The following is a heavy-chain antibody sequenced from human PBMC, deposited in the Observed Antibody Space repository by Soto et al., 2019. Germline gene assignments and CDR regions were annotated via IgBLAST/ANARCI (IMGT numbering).Heavy chain of an antibody. CDR1: GYTFTSYD. CDR3: ASTIYEIVTGSRCHDYYSMDD. V-gene: IGHV1-8*01. D-gene: IGHD3-9*01. J-gene: IGHJ6*01. CDR2: MNPNSGNT. Sequence: ASVKFSFNASGYTFTSYDINWVRQATGKVLDCIGWMNPNSGNTGYAQNFQGRVTMTRKTSISTAYMELSSLRCEDTAVYYCASTIYEIVTGSRCHDYYSMDDWG.